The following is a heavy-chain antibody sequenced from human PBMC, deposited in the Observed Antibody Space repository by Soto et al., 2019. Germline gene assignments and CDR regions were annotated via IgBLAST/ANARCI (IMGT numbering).Heavy chain of an antibody. Sequence: EVQLLESGGGLVQPGGSLRLSCAASGFTFSSYAMTWVRQAPGKGLEWVSAISGSGGSTYYADSVKGRFTISRDNSKNTLYLQMNSLRAEDTAVYYCAKGFSDTIMGNYYGMDVWGLGTTVTVSS. CDR3: AKGFSDTIMGNYYGMDV. CDR1: GFTFSSYA. V-gene: IGHV3-23*01. J-gene: IGHJ6*02. CDR2: ISGSGGST. D-gene: IGHD3-16*01.